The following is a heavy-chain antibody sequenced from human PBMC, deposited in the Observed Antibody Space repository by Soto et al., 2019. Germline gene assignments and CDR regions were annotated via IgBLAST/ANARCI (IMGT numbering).Heavy chain of an antibody. V-gene: IGHV3-66*01. D-gene: IGHD4-17*01. J-gene: IGHJ4*02. CDR2: IYFGNTT. CDR3: ARVEGYGDYWCR. CDR1: GFTVSSNY. Sequence: EVQLVESGGGLVQPGGSLRLSCAASGFTVSSNYMTWVRQAPGKGLEWVSVIYFGNTTYYADSVKGRFTISRDNSKNTLYLQMHSLRDEDTAVYYCARVEGYGDYWCRWGQGTLVTVSS.